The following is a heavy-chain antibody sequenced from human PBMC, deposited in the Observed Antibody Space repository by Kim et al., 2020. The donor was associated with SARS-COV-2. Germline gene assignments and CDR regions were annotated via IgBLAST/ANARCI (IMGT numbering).Heavy chain of an antibody. Sequence: ASVKVSCKASGYTFSDYYMHWVRLAPGEGLEWMGRIHPKSGGTDYAHKFQDRVTMTRDTSINTAYLELNSLTSDDTAIYYCARDVYGHTNRFDPWGQGTPLTVSS. V-gene: IGHV1-2*06. D-gene: IGHD3-10*01. J-gene: IGHJ5*02. CDR1: GYTFSDYY. CDR2: IHPKSGGT. CDR3: ARDVYGHTNRFDP.